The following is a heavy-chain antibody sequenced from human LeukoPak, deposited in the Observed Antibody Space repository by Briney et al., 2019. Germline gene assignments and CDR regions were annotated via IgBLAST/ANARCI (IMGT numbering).Heavy chain of an antibody. D-gene: IGHD1-14*01. J-gene: IGHJ4*02. CDR1: GGSISSSSHY. V-gene: IGHV4-39*07. Sequence: SETLSLTCTVSGGSISSSSHYWGWIRQPPGKGLEWIGSIYHSGSTYYNPSLKSRVTISVDTSKNQFSLKLSSVTAADTAVYYCARGTSADYWGQGTLVTVSS. CDR3: ARGTSADY. CDR2: IYHSGST.